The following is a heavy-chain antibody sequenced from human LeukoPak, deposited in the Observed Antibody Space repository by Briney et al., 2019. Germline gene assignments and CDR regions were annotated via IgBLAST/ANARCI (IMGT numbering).Heavy chain of an antibody. V-gene: IGHV4-30-2*01. Sequence: SETLSLSCIVSGGSISSGGYYWSWIRQPPGKGLEWIGYIYHSGSTYYNPSLKSRVTISVDRSKNQFSLKLSSVTAADTAVYYCAGGRLSITIFGVVTVFDYYMDVWGKGTTVTVSS. D-gene: IGHD3-3*01. CDR3: AGGRLSITIFGVVTVFDYYMDV. CDR2: IYHSGST. J-gene: IGHJ6*03. CDR1: GGSISSGGYY.